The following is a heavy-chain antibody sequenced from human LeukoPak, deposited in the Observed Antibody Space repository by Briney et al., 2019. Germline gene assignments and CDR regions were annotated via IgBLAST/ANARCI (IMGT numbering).Heavy chain of an antibody. Sequence: SETLSLTCTVSGGSISSSSYYWGWIRQPPGKGLEWIGSIYYSGSTYYNPSLKSRVTISVDTSKNQFSLKLSSVTAADTAVYYCARGRPNYFPPYGSGSSKGLLQKYYFDYWGQGTLVTVSS. CDR2: IYYSGST. CDR1: GGSISSSSYY. V-gene: IGHV4-39*07. D-gene: IGHD3-10*01. J-gene: IGHJ4*02. CDR3: ARGRPNYFPPYGSGSSKGLLQKYYFDY.